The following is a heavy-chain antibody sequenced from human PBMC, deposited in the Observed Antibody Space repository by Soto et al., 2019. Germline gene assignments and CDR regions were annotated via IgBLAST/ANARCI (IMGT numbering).Heavy chain of an antibody. J-gene: IGHJ3*02. V-gene: IGHV4-34*01. CDR3: ARVERGTATTVVDAFDI. Sequence: QVQLQQWGAGLLKPSETLSLTCAVFGGSVNSGNYYWSWILQPPGKGLEWLGEMSHSGGTHFNMTLLSRVTISVHTSKNQFSLKMSSVTAAVTALYYCARVERGTATTVVDAFDIWGPGTMVTVSS. D-gene: IGHD1-1*01. CDR2: MSHSGGT. CDR1: GGSVNSGNYY.